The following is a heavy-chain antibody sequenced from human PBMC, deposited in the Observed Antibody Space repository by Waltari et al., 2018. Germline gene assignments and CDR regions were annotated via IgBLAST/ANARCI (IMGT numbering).Heavy chain of an antibody. CDR1: GGSISSSSYY. CDR3: ARAVPTMITFGGVKGPGNWNY. J-gene: IGHJ4*02. Sequence: QLQLQESGPGLVKPSETLSLTCTVSGGSISSSSYYWGWIRQPPGKGLEWIGSIYYSGSTYYNPSLKSRVTISVDTSKNQFSLKLSSVTAADTAVYYCARAVPTMITFGGVKGPGNWNYWGQGTLVTVSS. V-gene: IGHV4-39*07. D-gene: IGHD3-16*01. CDR2: IYYSGST.